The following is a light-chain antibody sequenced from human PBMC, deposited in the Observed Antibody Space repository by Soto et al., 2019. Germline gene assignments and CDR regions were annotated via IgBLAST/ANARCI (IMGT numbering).Light chain of an antibody. CDR3: HHYSSSPYT. V-gene: IGKV3-20*01. Sequence: EIVLTQSPGTLSLSPGERATLSCRASQSVSSSYLAWYQQKPGQAPRLLLYGTSSRASGIPDRFSGSGSGTDFSLTISRLEPEDFAVYYCHHYSSSPYTFGQGTKLEIK. CDR2: GTS. CDR1: QSVSSSY. J-gene: IGKJ2*01.